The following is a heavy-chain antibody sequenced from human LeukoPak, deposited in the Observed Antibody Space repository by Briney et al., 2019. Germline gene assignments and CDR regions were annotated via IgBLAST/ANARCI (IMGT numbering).Heavy chain of an antibody. J-gene: IGHJ4*01. V-gene: IGHV4-59*08. CDR2: SYYTGTT. D-gene: IGHD6-19*01. CDR1: GASVDLFY. Sequence: SETLSLTCDVSGASVDLFYWSWIRQAPGKGLEWIGESYYTGTTNYNPSLQSRATISVSTMKRQISLRLTSVTPAGTAVYFCARHGAGWPKLWGHGTRVTVSS. CDR3: ARHGAGWPKL.